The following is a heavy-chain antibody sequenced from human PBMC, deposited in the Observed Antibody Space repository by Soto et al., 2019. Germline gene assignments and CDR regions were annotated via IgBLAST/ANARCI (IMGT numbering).Heavy chain of an antibody. CDR2: IIPIFGTA. CDR3: ARVGYGDYVGWWAFDI. V-gene: IGHV1-69*13. CDR1: GGTFSSYA. Sequence: SVKVSCKASGGTFSSYAISWVRQAPGQGLEWMGGIIPIFGTANYAQKFQGRVTITADESTSTAYMELSSLRSEDTAVYYCARVGYGDYVGWWAFDIWGQGTMVTVSS. D-gene: IGHD4-17*01. J-gene: IGHJ3*02.